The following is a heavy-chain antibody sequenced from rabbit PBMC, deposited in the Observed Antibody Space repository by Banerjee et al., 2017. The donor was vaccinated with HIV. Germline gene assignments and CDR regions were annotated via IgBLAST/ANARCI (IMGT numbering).Heavy chain of an antibody. J-gene: IGHJ4*01. V-gene: IGHV1S45*01. CDR1: GFSLSSSYW. CDR2: INTGSSGKT. CDR3: ARDLAGVIGWNFGL. Sequence: QQQLEESGGGLVQPEGSLTLTCTASGFSLSSSYWICWVRQAPGKGLEWIACINTGSSGKTGYATWAKGRFTISKTSSTTVTLQMTSLTAADTATYFCARDLAGVIGWNFGLWGPGTLVTVS. D-gene: IGHD4-1*01.